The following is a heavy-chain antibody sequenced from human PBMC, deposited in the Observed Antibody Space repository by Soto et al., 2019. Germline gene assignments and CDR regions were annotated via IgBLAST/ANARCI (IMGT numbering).Heavy chain of an antibody. D-gene: IGHD2-2*01. J-gene: IGHJ5*02. CDR1: GFTFSNYA. CDR2: ISGSGDST. CDR3: AKRGLGYCSTTSCRGRWFDP. V-gene: IGHV3-23*01. Sequence: LRLSCAASGFTFSNYAMSWVRQAPGKGLEWVSAISGSGDSTYYADSVKGRFTISRDNSKNTLYLQMNSLRAEDTAVYYCAKRGLGYCSTTSCRGRWFDPWGQGTLVTVSS.